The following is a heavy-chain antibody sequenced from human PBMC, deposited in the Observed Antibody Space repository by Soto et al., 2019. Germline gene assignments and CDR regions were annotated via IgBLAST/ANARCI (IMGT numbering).Heavy chain of an antibody. D-gene: IGHD3-10*01. CDR2: FDPEDGET. CDR3: ATALQRGEYYYYGMDV. Sequence: ASVKVSCKVSGYTLTELSMHWVRQAPGKGLEWMGGFDPEDGETIYAQKFQGRVTMTEDTSTDTAYMELSSLRSEDTAVYYCATALQRGEYYYYGMDVWGQGTTVTVSS. J-gene: IGHJ6*02. CDR1: GYTLTELS. V-gene: IGHV1-24*01.